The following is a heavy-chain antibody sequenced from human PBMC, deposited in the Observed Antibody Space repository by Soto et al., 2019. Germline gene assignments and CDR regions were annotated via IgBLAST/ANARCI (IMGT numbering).Heavy chain of an antibody. V-gene: IGHV1-3*04. CDR3: ARSIVVVTALDY. J-gene: IGHJ4*02. CDR2: INTGNGNT. Sequence: ASVKVSCKASGYTFTSYAMHWVRQAPGQRLEWMGWINTGNGNTKYSQKFQGRVTITRDTSASTAYMELSSLRSEDTAVYYCARSIVVVTALDYWGQGTLVTVS. CDR1: GYTFTSYA. D-gene: IGHD2-21*02.